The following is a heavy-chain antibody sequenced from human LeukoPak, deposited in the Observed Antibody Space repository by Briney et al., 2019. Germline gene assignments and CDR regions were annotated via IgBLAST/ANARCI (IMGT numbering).Heavy chain of an antibody. CDR3: ARDPVGYCSGGSCPDAFDI. CDR2: IIPTLGIA. CDR1: GGTFSSYA. V-gene: IGHV1-69*04. D-gene: IGHD2-15*01. J-gene: IGHJ3*02. Sequence: ASVKVSCKASGGTFSSYAISWVRQAPGRGLEWMGRIIPTLGIANYAQKFQGRVTITADKSTSTAYMELSSLRSEDTAVYYCARDPVGYCSGGSCPDAFDIWGQGTMVTVSS.